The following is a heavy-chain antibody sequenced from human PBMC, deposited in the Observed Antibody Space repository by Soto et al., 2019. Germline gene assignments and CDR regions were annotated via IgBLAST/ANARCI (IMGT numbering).Heavy chain of an antibody. V-gene: IGHV3-23*01. CDR2: ISGSGGST. Sequence: GGSLRLSCAAAGFTFSSYAMSWVRQAPGKGLEWVSAISGSGGSTYYADSVKGRFTISRDNSKNTLYLQMNSLRAEDTAVYYRAKDLRITIFGVVPGAFDIWGQGTMVT. J-gene: IGHJ3*02. D-gene: IGHD3-3*01. CDR3: AKDLRITIFGVVPGAFDI. CDR1: GFTFSSYA.